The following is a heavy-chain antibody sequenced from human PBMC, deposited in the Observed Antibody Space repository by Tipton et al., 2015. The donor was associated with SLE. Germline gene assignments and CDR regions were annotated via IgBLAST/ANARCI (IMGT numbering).Heavy chain of an antibody. D-gene: IGHD1-26*01. V-gene: IGHV4-59*05. CDR1: DASISSHY. Sequence: TLSLTCTVSDASISSHYWGWIRQPPGKGLEWIGSVSYSGKTYYNPSLKSRVTISADTSKSQFSLRLSSVTAADTAVYYCAGEPGNWFDPWGQGTPVTVSS. J-gene: IGHJ5*02. CDR3: AGEPGNWFDP. CDR2: VSYSGKT.